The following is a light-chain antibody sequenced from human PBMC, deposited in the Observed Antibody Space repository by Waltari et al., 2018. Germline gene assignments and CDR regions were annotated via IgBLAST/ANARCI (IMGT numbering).Light chain of an antibody. J-gene: IGKJ1*01. V-gene: IGKV3-20*01. CDR1: QSVSRA. CDR3: QHYVRLPAT. Sequence: EIVLTQSPGTLSLSPGQRVTLSGRASQSVSRALAWYQQKAGQAPRLLIYAASTRAPGIPDRFSGSGSGTDFSLTISRLEPEDFAVYYCQHYVRLPATFGQGTKVEIK. CDR2: AAS.